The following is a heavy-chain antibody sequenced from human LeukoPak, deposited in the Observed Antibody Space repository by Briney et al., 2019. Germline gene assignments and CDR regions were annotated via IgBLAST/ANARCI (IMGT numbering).Heavy chain of an antibody. CDR2: MDPNSGNT. CDR1: GYTFTSYD. CDR3: AREGPGTIFGVVDP. D-gene: IGHD3-3*01. J-gene: IGHJ5*02. V-gene: IGHV1-8*01. Sequence: ASVKVSCKASGYTFTSYDINWVRQATGQGLEWMGWMDPNSGNTGYAQEFQGRVTMTRNTSISTAYMELSSLRSEDTAVYYCAREGPGTIFGVVDPWGQGTLVTVSS.